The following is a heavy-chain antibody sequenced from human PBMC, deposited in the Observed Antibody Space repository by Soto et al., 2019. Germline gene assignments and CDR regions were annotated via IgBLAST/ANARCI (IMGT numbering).Heavy chain of an antibody. CDR2: INHSGST. J-gene: IGHJ4*02. D-gene: IGHD3-16*02. V-gene: IGHV4-34*01. CDR1: GGSFSGYY. Sequence: SETLSLTCAVYGGSFSGYYWSWIRQPPGKGLEWIGEINHSGSTNYNPSLKSRVTISVDTSKNQFSLKLSSVTAADTAVYYCARGKGDYIWGSYRWAPPTDYWGQGTLVTVSS. CDR3: ARGKGDYIWGSYRWAPPTDY.